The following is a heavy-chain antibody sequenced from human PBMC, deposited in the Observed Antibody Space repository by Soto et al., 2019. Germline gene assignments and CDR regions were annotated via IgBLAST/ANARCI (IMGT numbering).Heavy chain of an antibody. CDR1: GGTFSSYA. V-gene: IGHV1-69*01. Sequence: QVQLVQSGAEVKKPGSSVKFSCKASGGTFSSYAISWVRQAPGQGLEWMGGIIPIFGTANYAQKFQGRDTITADESTSTAYMELSSLRSEDTAVYYCARGRYGSGSYYFDYWGQGTLVTVAS. J-gene: IGHJ4*02. D-gene: IGHD3-10*01. CDR2: IIPIFGTA. CDR3: ARGRYGSGSYYFDY.